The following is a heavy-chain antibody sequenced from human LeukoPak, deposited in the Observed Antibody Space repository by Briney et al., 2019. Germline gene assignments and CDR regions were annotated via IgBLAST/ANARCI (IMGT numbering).Heavy chain of an antibody. CDR1: GGTFSSYA. Sequence: SVKVSCKASGGTFSSYAISWVRQAPGQGLEWMGGIIPIFGTANYAQKFQGRVTITTDESTSTAYMELSSLRSEDTAVYYCASPYIGSYYAFDIWGQGTMVTVSS. V-gene: IGHV1-69*05. CDR2: IIPIFGTA. CDR3: ASPYIGSYYAFDI. D-gene: IGHD1-26*01. J-gene: IGHJ3*02.